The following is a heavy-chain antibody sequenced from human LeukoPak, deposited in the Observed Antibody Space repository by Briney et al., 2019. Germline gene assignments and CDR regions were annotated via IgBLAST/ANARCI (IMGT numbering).Heavy chain of an antibody. J-gene: IGHJ5*02. CDR1: GVSISSGSYY. Sequence: SQTLSLTCTASGVSISSGSYYWSWIRQPAGKGLEWIGRIYSSGSTNYNPSLRSGVTLSVDTSKNQFSLELNSVTAADTAVYYCATSNIAARRDCFDAWGQGTMVTVSS. CDR2: IYSSGST. D-gene: IGHD6-6*01. CDR3: ATSNIAARRDCFDA. V-gene: IGHV4-61*02.